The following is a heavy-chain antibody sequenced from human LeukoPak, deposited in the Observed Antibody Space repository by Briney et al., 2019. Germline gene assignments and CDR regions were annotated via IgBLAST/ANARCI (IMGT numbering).Heavy chain of an antibody. Sequence: GASVKVSCKASGYTFTSYDINWVRQATGQGLEWMGWMNPNSGNTGYAQKFQGRVTMTRNTSISTAYMELSSLRSEDTAVYYCARARSRGYSGYDSVFRYSSRDAFDIWGQGTMVTVSS. D-gene: IGHD5-12*01. CDR2: MNPNSGNT. V-gene: IGHV1-8*01. J-gene: IGHJ3*02. CDR1: GYTFTSYD. CDR3: ARARSRGYSGYDSVFRYSSRDAFDI.